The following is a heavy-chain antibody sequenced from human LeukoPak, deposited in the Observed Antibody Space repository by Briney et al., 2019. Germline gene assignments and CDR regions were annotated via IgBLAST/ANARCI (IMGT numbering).Heavy chain of an antibody. CDR2: VYYTGST. J-gene: IGHJ4*02. Sequence: PSETLSLTCTISGGSVSDYYWSWIRQSPGKGLEWIGYVYYTGSTSYNPSLKSRVTISADTSKNEFSLKLNSVTAADTAVYYCASRKLGNDYWGQGTLVTVSS. V-gene: IGHV4-59*02. CDR3: ASRKLGNDY. D-gene: IGHD7-27*01. CDR1: GGSVSDYY.